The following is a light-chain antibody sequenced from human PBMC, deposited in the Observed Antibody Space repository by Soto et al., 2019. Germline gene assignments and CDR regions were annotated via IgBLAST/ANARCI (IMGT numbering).Light chain of an antibody. V-gene: IGLV2-11*01. Sequence: SSLAQPRSMSGSPGQSLTISCPGTSSDVGGYDYVSWYQHHPGTVPKLLIYDVANRPSGVPHRFSGSKSGNTASLTISGLQAEDEADYYCCSYAGISTRYVFGTGTKVTVL. CDR1: SSDVGGYDY. CDR2: DVA. J-gene: IGLJ1*01. CDR3: CSYAGISTRYV.